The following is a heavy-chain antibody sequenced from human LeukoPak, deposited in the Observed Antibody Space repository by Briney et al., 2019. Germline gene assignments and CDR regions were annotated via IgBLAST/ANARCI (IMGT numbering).Heavy chain of an antibody. Sequence: KTSETLSLTCAVYSGPLGGYCWIWIRQPPGKGLEWIGEISDSGSTKYNPSLKSRITIPVDKSKNQFSLKLRSATAADTAVYYCTRSGRYFDTQWRQGTLVTVSS. V-gene: IGHV4-34*01. J-gene: IGHJ4*02. CDR1: SGPLGGYC. CDR2: ISDSGST. D-gene: IGHD3-9*01. CDR3: TRSGRYFDTQ.